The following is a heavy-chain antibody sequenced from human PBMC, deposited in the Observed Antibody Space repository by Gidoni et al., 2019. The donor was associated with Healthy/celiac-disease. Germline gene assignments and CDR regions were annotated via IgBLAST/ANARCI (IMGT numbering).Heavy chain of an antibody. J-gene: IGHJ5*02. CDR1: GFSLSTSGVG. Sequence: QIPLKESGPTLVKPTQTLTLTCTFSGFSLSTSGVGVGWIRKPPGKALEWLALIYWNDDKRYSPSLKSRLTITKDTSKNQVVLTMTNMDPVDTATYYCAHCSYYYDSSGYYPRDWFDPWGQGTLVTVSS. CDR2: IYWNDDK. V-gene: IGHV2-5*01. CDR3: AHCSYYYDSSGYYPRDWFDP. D-gene: IGHD3-22*01.